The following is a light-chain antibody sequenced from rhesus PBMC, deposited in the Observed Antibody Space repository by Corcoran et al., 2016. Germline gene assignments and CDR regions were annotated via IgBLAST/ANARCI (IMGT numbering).Light chain of an antibody. CDR2: FAN. Sequence: DIQMSQSPSSLSASVGDRVTITCRASQGINSYLNWYQQKPGKAPKLLIYFANSLASGVPSRFSGSGSWTDFTLTISSLQPEDFATYYCQQGKGNPWTFGQGTKVEIK. CDR1: QGINSY. V-gene: IGKV1-32*02. CDR3: QQGKGNPWT. J-gene: IGKJ1*01.